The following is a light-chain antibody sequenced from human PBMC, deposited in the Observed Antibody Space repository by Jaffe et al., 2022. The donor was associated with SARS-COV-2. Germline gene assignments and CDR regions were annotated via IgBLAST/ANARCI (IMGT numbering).Light chain of an antibody. J-gene: IGKJ4*01. CDR3: QQRHIWPLS. V-gene: IGKV3-11*01. CDR2: DAT. CDR1: QSLSVA. Sequence: EIELTQSPATLSLSPGERATLSCWASQSLSVALAWYQQKPGQAPRLLIYDATTRATGIPARFSGSGSGTDFTLTISSLEPGDSAVYYCQQRHIWPLSFGGGTKVEIK.